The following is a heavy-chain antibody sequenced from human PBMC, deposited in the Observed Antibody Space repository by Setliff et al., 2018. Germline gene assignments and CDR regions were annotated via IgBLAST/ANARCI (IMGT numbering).Heavy chain of an antibody. D-gene: IGHD2-2*01. CDR2: IYYRGTT. CDR3: AREGRSSTRGWYMDA. Sequence: SETLSLTCTVSGASISSTYYWGWVRQSPEKGLEWIGSIYYRGTTDYKPSLKSRATISVDTSKNQFSLKLTSMTAADTAVYFCAREGRSSTRGWYMDAWGKGTSVTVS. J-gene: IGHJ6*03. V-gene: IGHV4-39*07. CDR1: GASISSTYY.